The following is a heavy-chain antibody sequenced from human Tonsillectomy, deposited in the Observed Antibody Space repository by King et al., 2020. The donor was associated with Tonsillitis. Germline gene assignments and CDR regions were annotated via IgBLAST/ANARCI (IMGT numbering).Heavy chain of an antibody. Sequence: VQLVESGAEVKKPGASLKVSCKASGYTFSGFYMHWVRQAPGQGLEWMGWINPNTGGTNYAQMLQGRVTLTRDTSINTAYMELTRLRSDDTAGYYCARGGPYSTSSATRTPFDFWGQGTLVTVSS. D-gene: IGHD6-6*01. CDR2: INPNTGGT. V-gene: IGHV1-2*02. CDR3: ARGGPYSTSSATRTPFDF. J-gene: IGHJ4*02. CDR1: GYTFSGFY.